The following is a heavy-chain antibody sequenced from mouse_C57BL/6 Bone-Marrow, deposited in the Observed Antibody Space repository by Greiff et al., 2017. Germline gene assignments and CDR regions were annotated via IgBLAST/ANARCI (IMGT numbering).Heavy chain of an antibody. CDR3: ARSDYYGSSYYFDY. CDR2: IDPNSGGT. CDR1: GYTFTSYW. V-gene: IGHV1-72*01. D-gene: IGHD1-1*01. Sequence: QVQLKQPGAELVKPGASVKLSCKASGYTFTSYWMHWVKQRPGRGLEWIGRIDPNSGGTKYNEKFKSKATLTVDKPSSTAYMQLSSLTSEDSAVYYCARSDYYGSSYYFDYWGQGTTVTVSS. J-gene: IGHJ2*01.